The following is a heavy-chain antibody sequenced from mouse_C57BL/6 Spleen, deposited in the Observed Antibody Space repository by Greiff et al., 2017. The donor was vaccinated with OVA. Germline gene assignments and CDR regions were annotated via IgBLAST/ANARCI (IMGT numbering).Heavy chain of an antibody. J-gene: IGHJ2*01. D-gene: IGHD1-1*01. CDR3: ARSITTVVATGVDY. V-gene: IGHV14-2*01. CDR2: FDPEDGDT. Sequence: EVQLQQSGAELVKPGASVKLSCTASGFNIKDYYMHWVKQRTEQGLEWIGRFDPEDGDTKYAPKFQGKATLTADTSSNAAYLQLSSMTSEDTAVYYCARSITTVVATGVDYWGQGATLTVSS. CDR1: GFNIKDYY.